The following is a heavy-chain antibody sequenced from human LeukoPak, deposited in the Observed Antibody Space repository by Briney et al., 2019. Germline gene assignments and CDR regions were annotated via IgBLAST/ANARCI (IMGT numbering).Heavy chain of an antibody. Sequence: SETLSLTCTVSGYSIANGYHWAWVRQPPGKRLEWLGSIYQSGSTYDNLSLKSRLTMSVDTSKNQFSLKMRAVTAADTALYYCARSEINTSRRFWGQGFLVTVS. V-gene: IGHV4-38-2*02. CDR2: IYQSGST. CDR1: GYSIANGYH. J-gene: IGHJ4*02. CDR3: ARSEINTSRRF. D-gene: IGHD1-14*01.